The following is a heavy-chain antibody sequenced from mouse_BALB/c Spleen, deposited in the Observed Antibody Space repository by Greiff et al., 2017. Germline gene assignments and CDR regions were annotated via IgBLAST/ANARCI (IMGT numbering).Heavy chain of an antibody. D-gene: IGHD2-4*01. CDR2: IYPGSGST. J-gene: IGHJ3*01. CDR1: GYTFTSYW. V-gene: IGHV1S22*01. CDR3: TDDYDGSWFAY. Sequence: LQQPGSELVRPGASVKLSCKASGYTFTSYWMHWVKQRPGQGLEWIGKIYPGSGSTNYDEKFKSKATLTVDTSSSTAYMQLSSLTSEDSAVYYCTDDYDGSWFAYWGEGTLVTVSA.